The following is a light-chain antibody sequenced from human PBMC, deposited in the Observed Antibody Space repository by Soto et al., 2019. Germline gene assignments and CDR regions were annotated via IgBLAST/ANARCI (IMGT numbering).Light chain of an antibody. CDR3: QYYATPPRT. CDR1: QSVTRNF. CDR2: GAS. V-gene: IGKV3-20*01. Sequence: EVVLTQSPGTLSLSPGERATLSCRASQSVTRNFLAWYQQKPGQTPRRLIHGASTRATGIPDRFIGSGSGTDFTLTICRLEPEDFAVYFCQYYATPPRTFGQGTRVEIK. J-gene: IGKJ1*01.